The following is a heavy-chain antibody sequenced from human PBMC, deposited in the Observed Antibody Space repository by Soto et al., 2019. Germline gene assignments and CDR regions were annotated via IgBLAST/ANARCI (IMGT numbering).Heavy chain of an antibody. CDR1: GFTFGDYA. CDR2: IRSKAYGGTT. V-gene: IGHV3-49*03. Sequence: GGSLRLSCTASGFTFGDYAMSWFRQAPGKGLECVGFIRSKAYGGTTEYAASVKGRFTISRDDSKSIAYLQMNSLKTEDTAVYYCTRGGSSPAEDYYGMDVWGQGTTVTVYS. J-gene: IGHJ6*02. D-gene: IGHD6-13*01. CDR3: TRGGSSPAEDYYGMDV.